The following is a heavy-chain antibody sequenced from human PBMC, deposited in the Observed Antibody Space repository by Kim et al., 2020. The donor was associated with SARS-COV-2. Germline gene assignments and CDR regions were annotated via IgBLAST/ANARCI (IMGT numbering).Heavy chain of an antibody. Sequence: SETLSLTCAVYGGSFSGYYWSWIRQPPGKGLEWIGEINHSGSTNYNPSLKSRVTISVDTSKNQFSLKLSSVTAADTAVYYCATGPSMTTVTTFLRFMGYWGQGTLVTVSS. J-gene: IGHJ4*02. V-gene: IGHV4-34*01. CDR3: ATGPSMTTVTTFLRFMGY. CDR1: GGSFSGYY. CDR2: INHSGST. D-gene: IGHD4-17*01.